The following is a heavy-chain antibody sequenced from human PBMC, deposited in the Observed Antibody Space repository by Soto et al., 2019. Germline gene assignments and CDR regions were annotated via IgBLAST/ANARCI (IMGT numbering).Heavy chain of an antibody. V-gene: IGHV3-48*02. CDR2: ISSGSSTI. Sequence: EVQLVDSGGGLVQPGKSLRLSCAASGFTFSSYSMIWVRQAPGKGLERVSYISSGSSTIYYADSVKGRFTVSRDNAKNSLYLQMNSLRDEDTALYYCTRVRQLGLDYWGQGTLVTVSS. CDR3: TRVRQLGLDY. D-gene: IGHD1-1*01. J-gene: IGHJ4*02. CDR1: GFTFSSYS.